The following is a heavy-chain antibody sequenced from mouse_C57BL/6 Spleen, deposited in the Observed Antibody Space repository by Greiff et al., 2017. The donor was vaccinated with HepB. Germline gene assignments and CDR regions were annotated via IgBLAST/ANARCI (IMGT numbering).Heavy chain of an antibody. V-gene: IGHV3-6*01. J-gene: IGHJ1*03. CDR2: ISYDGSN. CDR1: GYSITSGYY. CDR3: ARKPYYGRGYFDV. D-gene: IGHD1-1*01. Sequence: EVKLMESGPGLVKPSQSLSLTCSVTGYSITSGYYWNWIRQFPGNKLEWMGYISYDGSNNYNPSLKNRISITRDTSKNQFFLKLNSVTTEDTATYYCARKPYYGRGYFDVWGTGTTVTVSS.